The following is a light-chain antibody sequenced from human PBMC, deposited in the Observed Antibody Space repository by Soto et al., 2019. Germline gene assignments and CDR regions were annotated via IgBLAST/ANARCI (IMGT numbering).Light chain of an antibody. J-gene: IGLJ1*01. CDR2: EVS. CDR1: SSDVGGYNY. CDR3: SSYTSNNSPYV. V-gene: IGLV2-14*01. Sequence: VLTQPASVSGSPGQSITISCTGTSSDVGGYNYVSWYQHHPCKAPKLMIHEVSDRPSGVSNRFSGSKSGNTASLTISGLQAEDEATYYCSSYTSNNSPYVFGTGTKVTVL.